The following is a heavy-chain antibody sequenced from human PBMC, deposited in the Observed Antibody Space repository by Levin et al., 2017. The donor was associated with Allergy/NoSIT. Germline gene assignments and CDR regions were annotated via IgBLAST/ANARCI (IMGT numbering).Heavy chain of an antibody. CDR3: TRDDFRPGRYFDY. CDR2: ISSTAYGGTT. D-gene: IGHD3-3*01. Sequence: GGSLRLSCTASGFTFRDYAISWFRQPPGRGLEWVGFISSTAYGGTTESAASVKGRLTISRDDSKSIAYLQFNSLKTEDTSVYYCTRDDFRPGRYFDYWGQGTLVTVSS. V-gene: IGHV3-49*03. J-gene: IGHJ4*02. CDR1: GFTFRDYA.